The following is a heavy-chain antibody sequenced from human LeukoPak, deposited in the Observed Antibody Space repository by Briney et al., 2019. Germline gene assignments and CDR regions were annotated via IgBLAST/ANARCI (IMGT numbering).Heavy chain of an antibody. J-gene: IGHJ5*02. CDR2: INPTSGGT. V-gene: IGHV1-2*02. CDR3: AKDQNTGYANNWFDP. D-gene: IGHD5-12*01. CDR1: GYTFTDYY. Sequence: GASVKVSCKASGYTFTDYYIHWVRQAPGQGLEWVAWINPTSGGTNYAQKFQGRVTMTRDTSISTAYMELSRLRSDDTAIYYCAKDQNTGYANNWFDPWGQGTLVTVSS.